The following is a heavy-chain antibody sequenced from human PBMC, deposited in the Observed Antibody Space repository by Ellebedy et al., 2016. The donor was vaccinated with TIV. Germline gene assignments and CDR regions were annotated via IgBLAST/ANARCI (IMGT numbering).Heavy chain of an antibody. J-gene: IGHJ4*02. CDR2: IKQDGSDK. V-gene: IGHV3-7*03. CDR1: GLTFSRYW. D-gene: IGHD2-2*01. Sequence: PGGSLRLSCVDSGLTFSRYWMSCVRQTPGRGLEWVANIKQDGSDKNYVDSVKGRFTISRDNAKNSLYLQMNSLSADDTAVYYCARGSGYCSSTSCSGETDWGQGTPVTVSS. CDR3: ARGSGYCSSTSCSGETD.